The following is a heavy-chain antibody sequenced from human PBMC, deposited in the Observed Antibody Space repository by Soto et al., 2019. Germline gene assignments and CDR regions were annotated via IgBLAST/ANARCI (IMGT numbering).Heavy chain of an antibody. CDR2: IYYSGST. J-gene: IGHJ3*02. V-gene: IGHV4-31*03. CDR1: GGSISSGGYY. Sequence: QVQLQESGPGLVKPSQTLSLTCTVSGGSISSGGYYWSWIRQHPGKGLEWIGYIYYSGSTSYNPSLKSRVTISVDTSKNQFALKLSSVTAADTAVYYCARAGVVTKGYDAFDIWGQGTMVTVSS. CDR3: ARAGVVTKGYDAFDI. D-gene: IGHD2-21*02.